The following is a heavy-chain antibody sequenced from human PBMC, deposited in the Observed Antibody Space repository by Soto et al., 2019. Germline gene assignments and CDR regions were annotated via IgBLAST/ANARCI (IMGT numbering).Heavy chain of an antibody. CDR3: TRSLAIGVTGAFDI. V-gene: IGHV3-53*05. CDR1: GLTVSSNY. J-gene: IGHJ3*02. CDR2: IYSGGRT. Sequence: GGSLRLSCAASGLTVSSNYMSWVRQAPGKGLEWVSVIYSGGRTYYAASVKGRFTISRDNSKNTLYLQMISLIAEDASVYYCTRSLAIGVTGAFDIWGQGTMVTVSS. D-gene: IGHD5-18*01.